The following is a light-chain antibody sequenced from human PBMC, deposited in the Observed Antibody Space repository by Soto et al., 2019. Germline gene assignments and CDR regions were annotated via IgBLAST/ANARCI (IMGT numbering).Light chain of an antibody. CDR3: QQLNTFPPFFT. V-gene: IGKV3-15*01. CDR2: GAS. J-gene: IGKJ3*01. CDR1: QTVDFN. Sequence: EIVMTQSPATLSVSPGGRGNLFCRASQTVDFNLAWYQQKPGQAPRLLIHGASTRITGIPARFSGSGSGTESTLTISSLQPEDFASYFCQQLNTFPPFFTLGPGTKVDIK.